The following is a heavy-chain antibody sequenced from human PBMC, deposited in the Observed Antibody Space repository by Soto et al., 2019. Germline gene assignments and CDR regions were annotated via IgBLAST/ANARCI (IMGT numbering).Heavy chain of an antibody. CDR1: GGTFSSYA. CDR3: ARADCSSSTCSLGFDP. Sequence: GASVKVSCKASGGTFSSYAISWVRQAPGQRLEWMGWINTGNGNTEHSQRLQGRVAITRDTSASTAYMELSSLKSEDTAVYYCARADCSSSTCSLGFDPWGQGTLVTVSS. J-gene: IGHJ5*02. V-gene: IGHV1-3*04. CDR2: INTGNGNT. D-gene: IGHD2-2*01.